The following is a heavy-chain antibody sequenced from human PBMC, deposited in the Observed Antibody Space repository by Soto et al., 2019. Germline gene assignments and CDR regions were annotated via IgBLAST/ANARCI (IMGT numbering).Heavy chain of an antibody. CDR3: ARGYDFWSGYSGDYYYYGMDV. CDR2: MNTNSGNT. D-gene: IGHD3-3*01. V-gene: IGHV1-8*01. J-gene: IGHJ6*02. CDR1: GYTFTSYD. Sequence: QVQLVQSGAEVKKPGASVKVSCKASGYTFTSYDINWVRQATGQGLEWMGWMNTNSGNTGYAQKFQGRVTMTRNTSISTAYMELSSLRSEDTAVYYCARGYDFWSGYSGDYYYYGMDVWGQGTTVTVSS.